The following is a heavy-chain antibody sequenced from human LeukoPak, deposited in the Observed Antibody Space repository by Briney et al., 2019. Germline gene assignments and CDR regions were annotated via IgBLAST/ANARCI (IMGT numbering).Heavy chain of an antibody. V-gene: IGHV1-18*01. D-gene: IGHD4-4*01. CDR1: GYTFTSYG. CDR2: ISAYNGNT. CDR3: ARDRDYTDNPVYNWFDP. J-gene: IGHJ5*02. Sequence: ASVKVSCEASGYTFTSYGISWVRQAPGQGLEWMGWISAYNGNTNYAQKLQGRVTMTTDTSTSTAYMELRSLRSDDTAVYYCARDRDYTDNPVYNWFDPWGQGTLVTVSS.